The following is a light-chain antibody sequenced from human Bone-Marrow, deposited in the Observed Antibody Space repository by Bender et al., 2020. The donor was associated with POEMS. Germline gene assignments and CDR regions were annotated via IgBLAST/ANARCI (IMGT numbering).Light chain of an antibody. CDR3: QSYDSGLGSFV. J-gene: IGLJ1*01. V-gene: IGLV1-40*01. CDR1: SPNIGAGYS. Sequence: QFVLTQPPSLSGAPGQRVTIPRTGSSPNIGAGYSINWYRQNQGTSPQLVRSGGRFTASQSGTSTSLTISGLQADDEADYYCQSYDSGLGSFVFGTGTKVTVL. CDR2: G.